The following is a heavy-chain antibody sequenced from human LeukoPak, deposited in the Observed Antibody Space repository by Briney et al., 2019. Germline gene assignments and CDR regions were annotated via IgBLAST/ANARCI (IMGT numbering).Heavy chain of an antibody. CDR3: AXXXXXXTXIXPGXFDI. Sequence: GGSLRLSCAASGFTVSGNYMSWVRQAPGKGLEWVSVXXSGGNAYXAXXXXGRXTLSRDNSKNTLYLQMNSLRAEDTAVYYCAXXXXXXTXIXPGXFDIWGQGTMVTVSS. CDR1: GFTVSGNY. V-gene: IGHV3-53*01. CDR2: XXSGGNA. J-gene: IGHJ3*02. D-gene: IGHD2-21*01.